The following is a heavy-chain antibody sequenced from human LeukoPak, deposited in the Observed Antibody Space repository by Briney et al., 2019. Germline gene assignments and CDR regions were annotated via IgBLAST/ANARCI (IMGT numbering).Heavy chain of an antibody. V-gene: IGHV1-69*13. J-gene: IGHJ5*02. Sequence: SVKVSCKASGGTFSSYAISWVRQAPGQGLEWMGGIIPIFGTANYAQKFQGRVTITADESTSTAYVELSSLRSEDTAVYYCAREEGAIVVVPAAPSWFDPWGQGTLVTVSS. D-gene: IGHD2-2*01. CDR1: GGTFSSYA. CDR2: IIPIFGTA. CDR3: AREEGAIVVVPAAPSWFDP.